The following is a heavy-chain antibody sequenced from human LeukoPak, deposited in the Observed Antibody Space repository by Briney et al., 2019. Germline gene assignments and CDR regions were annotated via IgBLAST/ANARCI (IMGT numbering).Heavy chain of an antibody. J-gene: IGHJ4*02. CDR3: ARAVGATTTAGGY. D-gene: IGHD1-26*01. Sequence: GGSLRLSCAASGFTFSSYSMNWVRQAPGKGLEWVSSISSSSSYIYYAGSVKGRFTISRDNAKNSLYLEMNSLRAEDTAVYYCARAVGATTTAGGYWGQGTLVTVSS. CDR2: ISSSSSYI. V-gene: IGHV3-21*01. CDR1: GFTFSSYS.